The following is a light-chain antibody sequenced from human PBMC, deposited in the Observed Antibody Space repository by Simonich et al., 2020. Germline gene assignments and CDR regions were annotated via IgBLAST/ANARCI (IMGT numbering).Light chain of an antibody. CDR2: GAS. J-gene: IGKJ2*01. CDR1: QSVSSSY. V-gene: IGKV3-20*01. CDR3: QQYNNWPPYT. Sequence: EIVLTQSPCTLSLSPGERATLSCRASQSVSSSYLAWYQQKPGQAPRLLIYGASSRSTGIPDRFSGSGAGTDFTLTISRLEPEDFAVYYCQQYNNWPPYTFGQGTKLEIK.